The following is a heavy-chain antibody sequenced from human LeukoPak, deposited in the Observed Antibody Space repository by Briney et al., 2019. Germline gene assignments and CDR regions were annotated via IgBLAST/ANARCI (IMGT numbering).Heavy chain of an antibody. D-gene: IGHD2-15*01. J-gene: IGHJ4*02. CDR2: MSPSGSS. CDR1: GGSFSDYY. CDR3: ASGSPGCSGGTCYGARFDS. Sequence: SETLSLTCAVYGGSFSDYYWTWIRQTPGKGLEWIGEMSPSGSSNYNPSLKSRVTISVDTSKNQFSLKLRSVTAADTAFYYCASGSPGCSGGTCYGARFDSWGQGTLVTVSS. V-gene: IGHV4-34*01.